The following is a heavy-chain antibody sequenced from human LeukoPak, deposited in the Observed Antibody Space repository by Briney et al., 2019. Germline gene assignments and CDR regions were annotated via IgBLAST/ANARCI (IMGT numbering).Heavy chain of an antibody. CDR1: GGSISSGDYY. CDR3: ASLTTTSGWRSYYYYYMDV. CDR2: IYYSGST. Sequence: SETLSLTCTVSGGSISSGDYYWSWIRQPPGKGLEWIGYIYYSGSTYYNPSLKSRVTISVDTSKNQSSLKLSSVTAAETAVYYCASLTTTSGWRSYYYYYMDVWGKGTMVTVSS. V-gene: IGHV4-30-4*08. J-gene: IGHJ6*03. D-gene: IGHD6-19*01.